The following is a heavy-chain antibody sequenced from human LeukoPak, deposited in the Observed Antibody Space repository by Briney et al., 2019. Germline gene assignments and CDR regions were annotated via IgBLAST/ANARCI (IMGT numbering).Heavy chain of an antibody. CDR2: IIPTFGTA. CDR1: GGTFSSYA. V-gene: IGHV1-69*13. J-gene: IGHJ4*02. D-gene: IGHD1-26*01. Sequence: SVKVSCKASGGTFSSYAISWVRQAPGQGLEWMGGIIPTFGTANYAQKFQGRVTITADESTSTAYMELSSLRSEDTAVYYCARDQGSGSYYTDYWGQGTLVTVSS. CDR3: ARDQGSGSYYTDY.